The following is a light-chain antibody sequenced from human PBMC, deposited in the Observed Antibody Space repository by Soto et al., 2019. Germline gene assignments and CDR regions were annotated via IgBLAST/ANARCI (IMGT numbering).Light chain of an antibody. CDR1: QDISNY. CDR3: QQYNSYSRT. Sequence: DIQMTQSPSTLSASVGDSVTITCQASQDISNYLNWYQQKPGKAPKLLIYKASSLESGVPSRFSGSGSGTEFTLTISSLQPDDFATYYCQQYNSYSRTFGQGTKVDNK. J-gene: IGKJ1*01. CDR2: KAS. V-gene: IGKV1-5*03.